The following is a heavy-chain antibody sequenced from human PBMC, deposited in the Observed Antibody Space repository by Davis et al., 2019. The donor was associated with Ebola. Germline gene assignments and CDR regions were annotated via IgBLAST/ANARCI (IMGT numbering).Heavy chain of an antibody. CDR3: VRSIVMSCVGTVSFDF. CDR2: INTDGHEK. V-gene: IGHV3-7*01. J-gene: IGHJ4*02. Sequence: GESLKISCEVSGFTFSNYLMNWVRQAPGKGLEWVTNINTDGHEKYYVDSVKGRFTISRDNAKNSLYLQMNSLRVEDTAVFYCVRSIVMSCVGTVSFDFWGQGTLVTVSS. D-gene: IGHD3-22*01. CDR1: GFTFSNYL.